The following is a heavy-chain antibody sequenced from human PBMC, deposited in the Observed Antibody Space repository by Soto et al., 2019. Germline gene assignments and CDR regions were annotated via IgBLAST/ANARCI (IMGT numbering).Heavy chain of an antibody. CDR3: ARVRLMINNPSVYFDY. CDR1: GGSISSYY. J-gene: IGHJ4*02. V-gene: IGHV4-4*07. CDR2: IYTSGST. D-gene: IGHD3-16*01. Sequence: NPSETLSLTCTVSGGSISSYYWSWIRQPAGKGLEWIGRIYTSGSTNYNPSLKSRVTMSVDTSKNQFSLKLSSVTAADTAVYYCARVRLMINNPSVYFDYWGQGTLVTVSS.